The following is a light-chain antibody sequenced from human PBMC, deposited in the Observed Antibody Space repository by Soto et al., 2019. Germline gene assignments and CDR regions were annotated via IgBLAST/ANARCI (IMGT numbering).Light chain of an antibody. CDR3: QQYYTMYT. V-gene: IGKV4-1*01. CDR1: QSVLYSSNNKNY. Sequence: DIVMTQSPDSLAVSLGERATINCKSSQSVLYSSNNKNYLAWYQQKPGQPPKLLIYWASIRESGVPDRFSGSGSGTDFTLTISSLQAEDVAVYYCQQYYTMYTFGQGTKLEIK. J-gene: IGKJ2*01. CDR2: WAS.